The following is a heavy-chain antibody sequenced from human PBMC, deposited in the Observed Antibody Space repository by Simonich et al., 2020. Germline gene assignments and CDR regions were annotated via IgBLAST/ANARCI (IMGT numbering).Heavy chain of an antibody. Sequence: QLQLQESGPGLVKPSETLSLTCTVSGGSISSSSYYWGWIRQPPGKGLEWIGSLYFSGSTSNNPSLKSRVTISVDTSKTQFALKLSSVTAADTAVYYCARHAGFAFDIWGQGTMVTVSS. J-gene: IGHJ3*02. V-gene: IGHV4-39*01. CDR1: GGSISSSSYY. CDR2: LYFSGST. D-gene: IGHD6-13*01. CDR3: ARHAGFAFDI.